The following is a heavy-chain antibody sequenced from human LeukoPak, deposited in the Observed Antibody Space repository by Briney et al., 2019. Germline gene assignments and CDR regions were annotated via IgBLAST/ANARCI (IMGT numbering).Heavy chain of an antibody. CDR1: GGSISSYY. CDR2: IYYSGST. J-gene: IGHJ6*02. V-gene: IGHV4-59*01. Sequence: SETLSLTCTVSGGSISSYYWSWIWQPPGKGLEWIGYIYYSGSTNYNPSLKSRVTVSVDTSKNQFSLKQSSVTAADTAVYYCARDPYYYYGMDVWGQGTTVTVSS. CDR3: ARDPYYYYGMDV.